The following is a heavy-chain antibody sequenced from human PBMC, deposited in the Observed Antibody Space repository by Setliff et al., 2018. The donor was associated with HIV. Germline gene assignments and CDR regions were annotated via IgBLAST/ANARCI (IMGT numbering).Heavy chain of an antibody. CDR1: GGSISSGGW. CDR2: IYHSGST. V-gene: IGHV4-4*02. Sequence: PSETLSLTCVVSGGSISSGGWWTWVRQPPGKGLEWIGEIYHSGSTNYNPSLKSRVTISVDTSKNQFSLKLSSVTAADTAVYYCARCVWNDGRFDYWGQGTLVTVSS. J-gene: IGHJ4*02. CDR3: ARCVWNDGRFDY. D-gene: IGHD1-1*01.